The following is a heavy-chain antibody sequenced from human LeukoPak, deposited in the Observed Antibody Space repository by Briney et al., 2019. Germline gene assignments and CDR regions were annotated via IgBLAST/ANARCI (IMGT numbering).Heavy chain of an antibody. J-gene: IGHJ4*02. Sequence: SETLSLTCTVSGGSISSYYWSWIRQPPGKGLEWIGYIYYSGSTNYNPSLKSRVTISVDTSKNQFSLKLSSVTAADTAVYYCARGPYDSSGYYYPHYWGQGTLVTVSS. CDR2: IYYSGST. V-gene: IGHV4-59*01. CDR1: GGSISSYY. D-gene: IGHD3-22*01. CDR3: ARGPYDSSGYYYPHY.